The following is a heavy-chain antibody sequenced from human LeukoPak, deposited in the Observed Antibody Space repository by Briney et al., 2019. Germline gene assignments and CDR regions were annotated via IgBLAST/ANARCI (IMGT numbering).Heavy chain of an antibody. J-gene: IGHJ2*01. CDR1: GYPIKNGYH. CDR3: ARDDCSGGGCYLAWDLDV. CDR2: IFHSGTT. Sequence: PSETLSLTCSVSGYPIKNGYHWAWIRQSPGKGLEWIGRIFHSGTTNYNPSFASRVTISVDSSRNQFSLTLNSVTTADTAIYYCARDDCSGGGCYLAWDLDVWGRGSLVIVSS. V-gene: IGHV4-38-2*02. D-gene: IGHD2-15*01.